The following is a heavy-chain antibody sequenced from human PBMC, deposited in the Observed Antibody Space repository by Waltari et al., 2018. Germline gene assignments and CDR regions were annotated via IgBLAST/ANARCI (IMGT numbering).Heavy chain of an antibody. Sequence: QVQLQQWGAGLLKPSETLSLTCAVYGGSFSGYYWSWIRQPPGKGLEWIGEINHSGSTNYNPSLKSRVTISVDTSKNQFSLKRSAVTAADTAVYYCARLVVVTAMGSEGYYYGMDVWGQGTTVTVSS. J-gene: IGHJ6*02. CDR1: GGSFSGYY. D-gene: IGHD2-21*02. CDR2: INHSGST. CDR3: ARLVVVTAMGSEGYYYGMDV. V-gene: IGHV4-34*01.